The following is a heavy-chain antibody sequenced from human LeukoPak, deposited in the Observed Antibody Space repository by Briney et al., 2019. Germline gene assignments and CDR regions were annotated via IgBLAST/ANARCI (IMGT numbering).Heavy chain of an antibody. Sequence: RGSLRLSCAASGFTFSSYGMHWVRQPPGKGLEWVAVICYDGSNKYYADSVKGRFTISRDNSKNTLYLQINSLRAEDTAVYYCAKEGVGYDFWSGYPGVNWFDPWGQGTLVTVSS. CDR2: ICYDGSNK. D-gene: IGHD3-3*01. V-gene: IGHV3-33*06. CDR1: GFTFSSYG. CDR3: AKEGVGYDFWSGYPGVNWFDP. J-gene: IGHJ5*02.